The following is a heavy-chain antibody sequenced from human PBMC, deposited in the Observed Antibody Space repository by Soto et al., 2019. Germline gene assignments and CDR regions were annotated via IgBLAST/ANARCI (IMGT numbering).Heavy chain of an antibody. J-gene: IGHJ4*02. Sequence: QVQLQESGPGLVKPSGTLSLTCTVSGGSISSYYWSWIRQPPGKGLQWLWYSHYSGSTNYNPSLKTRVTRPVDTSMNRFSLRLSSVTAADTAVYYCASRWGGTFDYWGQGTLVTVSS. CDR1: GGSISSYY. CDR3: ASRWGGTFDY. D-gene: IGHD2-21*01. V-gene: IGHV4-59*01. CDR2: SHYSGST.